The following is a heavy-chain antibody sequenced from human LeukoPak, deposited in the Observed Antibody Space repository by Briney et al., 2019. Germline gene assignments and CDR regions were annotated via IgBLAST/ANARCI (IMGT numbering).Heavy chain of an antibody. V-gene: IGHV3-23*01. D-gene: IGHD3-10*01. Sequence: GGSLRLSCTASGFAFSSYAMSWVRQAPGVGLEWVSAIDGGGGRTWHADPARGRFTISRDNSKNTLYLQMNSLRAEDTAVYYCARDLITMVRGVPHPYYFDYWGQGTLVTVSS. CDR1: GFAFSSYA. J-gene: IGHJ4*02. CDR2: IDGGGGRT. CDR3: ARDLITMVRGVPHPYYFDY.